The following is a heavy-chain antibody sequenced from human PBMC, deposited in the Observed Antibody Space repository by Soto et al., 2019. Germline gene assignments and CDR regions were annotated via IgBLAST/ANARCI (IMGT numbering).Heavy chain of an antibody. CDR3: ARSQDDAFDI. CDR2: IYYSGST. Sequence: SETLSLTCTVSGGSISSGYYYWSWIRQTPGKGLEWIGNIYYSGSTYYNPSLKSRVTISVDTSKNQFSLKLSSVTAADTAVYYCARSQDDAFDIWGQGTMVTVSS. D-gene: IGHD1-1*01. V-gene: IGHV4-30-4*01. J-gene: IGHJ3*02. CDR1: GGSISSGYYY.